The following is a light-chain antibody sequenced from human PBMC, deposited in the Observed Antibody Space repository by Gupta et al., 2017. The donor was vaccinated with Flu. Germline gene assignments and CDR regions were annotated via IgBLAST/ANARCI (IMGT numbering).Light chain of an antibody. J-gene: IGLJ2*01. CDR3: QSFDNTLTSWGI. CDR1: SSKIGAFYN. CDR2: DND. Sequence: TISCAGTSSKIGAFYNVHWYQQLPGTAPKLVDSDNDYRPSGVPGRFSGSKSGTSASLVITGLQPEDEAYYYCQSFDNTLTSWGIFGGGTKVTVL. V-gene: IGLV1-40*01.